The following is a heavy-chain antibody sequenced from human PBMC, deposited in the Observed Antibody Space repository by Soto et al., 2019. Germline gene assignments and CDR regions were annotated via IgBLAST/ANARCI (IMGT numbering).Heavy chain of an antibody. CDR1: GYTFTGYY. V-gene: IGHV1-2*04. Sequence: ASVKGSCKASGYTFTGYYMHWVRQAPGQGLEWMGWINPNSGGTNYAQKFQGWVTMTRDTSISTAYMELSRLRSDDTAVYYCARVDCSSNSCSGNLDYWGQGTLVTVSS. CDR3: ARVDCSSNSCSGNLDY. J-gene: IGHJ4*02. CDR2: INPNSGGT. D-gene: IGHD2-2*01.